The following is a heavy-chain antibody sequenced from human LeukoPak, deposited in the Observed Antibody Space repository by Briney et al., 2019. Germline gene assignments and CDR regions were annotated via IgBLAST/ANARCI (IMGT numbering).Heavy chain of an antibody. D-gene: IGHD5-18*01. V-gene: IGHV4-34*01. CDR3: ARAPGGYSYGSYYYYYGMDV. CDR1: GGSFSGYY. CDR2: TNHSGST. J-gene: IGHJ6*02. Sequence: SETLSLTCAVYGGSFSGYYWSWIRQPPGKGLEWIGETNHSGSTNYNPSLKSRVTISVDTSKNQFSLKLSSVTAADTAVYYCARAPGGYSYGSYYYYYGMDVWGQGTTVTVSS.